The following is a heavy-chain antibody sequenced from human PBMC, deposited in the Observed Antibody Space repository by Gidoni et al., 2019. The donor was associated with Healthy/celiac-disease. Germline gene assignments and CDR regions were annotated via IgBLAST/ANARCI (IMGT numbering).Heavy chain of an antibody. CDR1: GGSISSYY. Sequence: QVQLQESGPGLVKPSETLSLTCTVSGGSISSYYWSWIRQPPGKGLEWIGYIYYSGSTNYNPSLKSRVTISVDTSKNQFSLKLSSVTAADTAVYYCARVDHRGAAASFDYWGQGTLVTVSS. V-gene: IGHV4-59*01. J-gene: IGHJ4*02. D-gene: IGHD6-13*01. CDR3: ARVDHRGAAASFDY. CDR2: IYYSGST.